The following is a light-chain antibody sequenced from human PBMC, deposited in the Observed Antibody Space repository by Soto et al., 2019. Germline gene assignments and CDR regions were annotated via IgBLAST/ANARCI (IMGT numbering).Light chain of an antibody. CDR3: HLYGSSQWT. CDR1: QSVSSIY. J-gene: IGKJ1*01. Sequence: EIVLTQSPGTLSLSPGERATLSCRARQSVSSIYLAWYQQKPGQAPRLLIYTASSRATGIPDRFSGSGSGTDFTLTISRLEPEDFAVYYCHLYGSSQWTFGQGTKVEIK. CDR2: TAS. V-gene: IGKV3-20*01.